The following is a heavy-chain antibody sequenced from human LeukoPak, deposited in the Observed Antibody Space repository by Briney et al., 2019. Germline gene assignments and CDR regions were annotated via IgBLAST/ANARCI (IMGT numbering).Heavy chain of an antibody. CDR1: GGSFSGYY. J-gene: IGHJ4*02. CDR2: INHSGST. V-gene: IGHV4-34*01. Sequence: SETLSLTCAVYGGSFSGYYWSWIRQPPGKGLEWIGEINHSGSTNYNPSLKSRVTISVGTSKNQFSLKLSSVTAADTAVYYCANAVSRVGDYWGQGTLVTVSS. D-gene: IGHD3-3*01. CDR3: ANAVSRVGDY.